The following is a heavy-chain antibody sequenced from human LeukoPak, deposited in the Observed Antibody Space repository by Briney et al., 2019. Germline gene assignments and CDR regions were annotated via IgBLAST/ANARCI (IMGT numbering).Heavy chain of an antibody. CDR3: AREGRSSSRPGDGMDV. CDR1: GGSISSGGYY. J-gene: IGHJ6*02. V-gene: IGHV4-61*08. Sequence: SETLSLTCTVSGGSISSGGYYWSWIRQPPGKGLEWIGYIYYSGSTNYNPSLKSRVTISVDTSKNQFSLKLSSVTAADTAVYYCAREGRSSSRPGDGMDVWGQGTTVTVSS. D-gene: IGHD6-13*01. CDR2: IYYSGST.